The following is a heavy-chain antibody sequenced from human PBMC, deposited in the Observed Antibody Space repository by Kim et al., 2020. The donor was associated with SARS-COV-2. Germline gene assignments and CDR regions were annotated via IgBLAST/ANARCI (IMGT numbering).Heavy chain of an antibody. CDR3: AKLVAAPPVWYFDY. V-gene: IGHV3-23*01. J-gene: IGHJ4*02. Sequence: YTDSVQGRFTTSREDSKSTLYLQMNGQRPDDTCVYYCAKLVAAPPVWYFDYWGQGALVTVSS. D-gene: IGHD1-26*01.